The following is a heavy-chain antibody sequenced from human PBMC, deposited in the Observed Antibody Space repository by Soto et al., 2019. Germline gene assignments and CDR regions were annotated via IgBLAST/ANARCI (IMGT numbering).Heavy chain of an antibody. V-gene: IGHV3-48*02. Sequence: EVQLVESGGGLVQPGGSLRLSCAASGFTFSSYSMNWVRQAPGKGLEWVSYISSSSSTIYYADSVKGRFTISRDNAKNSLYFQMNSLRDEDTAVYYCARSAGGLGELLDLGPWGQGTLVTVSS. CDR2: ISSSSSTI. J-gene: IGHJ5*02. CDR3: ARSAGGLGELLDLGP. D-gene: IGHD3-10*01. CDR1: GFTFSSYS.